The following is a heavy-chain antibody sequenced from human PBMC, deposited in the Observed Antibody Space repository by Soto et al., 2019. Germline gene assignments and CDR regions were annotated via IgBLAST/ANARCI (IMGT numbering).Heavy chain of an antibody. D-gene: IGHD1-1*01. V-gene: IGHV1-3*04. Sequence: ASVKVSCKPSGYTFRSYAMHWVRQAPGQRLEWMGWINTATGHTKYSQNMQGRVTLTTDASAHTAFMELSRLTSEDTAVYFCARADGHNFDTWFAPWGQGTLVTVSS. CDR1: GYTFRSYA. CDR2: INTATGHT. J-gene: IGHJ5*02. CDR3: ARADGHNFDTWFAP.